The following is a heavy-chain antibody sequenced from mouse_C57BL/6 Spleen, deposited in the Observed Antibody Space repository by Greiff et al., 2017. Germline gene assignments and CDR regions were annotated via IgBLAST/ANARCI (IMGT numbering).Heavy chain of an antibody. J-gene: IGHJ3*01. CDR1: GYTFTDYE. Sequence: VQLQQSGAELVRPGASVTLSCKASGYTFTDYEMHWVKQTPVHGLEWIGAIDPETGGTAYNQKFKGKAILTADKSSSTAYMALRSLTSEDSAVYYCTRSGSNYSFAYWGQGTLVTVSA. V-gene: IGHV1-15*01. D-gene: IGHD2-5*01. CDR3: TRSGSNYSFAY. CDR2: IDPETGGT.